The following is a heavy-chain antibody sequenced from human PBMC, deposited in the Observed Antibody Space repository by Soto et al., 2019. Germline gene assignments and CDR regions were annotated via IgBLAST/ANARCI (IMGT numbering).Heavy chain of an antibody. V-gene: IGHV3-74*01. CDR3: ARVRYCSDNSCYSWFDY. J-gene: IGHJ4*02. CDR2: ISSDGSST. CDR1: GFTFSNYW. Sequence: GSLRLSCVASGFTFSNYWMHWVRQAPGKGLEWVSRISSDGSSTTYADSVKGRFTISRDNAENSLHLQMNSLRAEDTAVYYCARVRYCSDNSCYSWFDYWGQGTLVTVSS. D-gene: IGHD2-15*01.